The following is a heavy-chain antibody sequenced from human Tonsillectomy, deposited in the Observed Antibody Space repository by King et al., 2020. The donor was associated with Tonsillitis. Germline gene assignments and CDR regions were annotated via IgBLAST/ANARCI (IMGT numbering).Heavy chain of an antibody. J-gene: IGHJ4*02. CDR1: GFTCSNYW. Sequence: VQLVESGGGLVQPGGSLRLSCGASGFTCSNYWMSWVRQAPGKGLECVANIRQDGNDLYSVDSVKGRFTISRDDAKNALYLQMNGLSAEDTAVYYCARAVSSTSGLDYWGQGSLVTVSS. CDR2: IRQDGNDL. CDR3: ARAVSSTSGLDY. V-gene: IGHV3-7*01. D-gene: IGHD2-2*01.